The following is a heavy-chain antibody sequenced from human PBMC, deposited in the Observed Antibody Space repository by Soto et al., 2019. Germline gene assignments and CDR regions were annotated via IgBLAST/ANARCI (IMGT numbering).Heavy chain of an antibody. J-gene: IGHJ6*03. Sequence: SETLSLTCTVSGGSISSYYWSWIRQPPGKGLEWIGYIYYSGSTNYNPSLKSRVTISVDTSKNQFSLKLSSVTAADTAVYYCARVAGGGRSQWWYYYMDVWGKGTTVTVSS. V-gene: IGHV4-59*01. D-gene: IGHD2-15*01. CDR1: GGSISSYY. CDR2: IYYSGST. CDR3: ARVAGGGRSQWWYYYMDV.